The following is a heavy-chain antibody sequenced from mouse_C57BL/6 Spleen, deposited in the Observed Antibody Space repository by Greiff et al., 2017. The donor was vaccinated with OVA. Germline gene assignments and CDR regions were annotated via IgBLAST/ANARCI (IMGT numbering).Heavy chain of an antibody. Sequence: EVQVVESGGGLVKPGGSLKLSCAASGFTFSSYAMSWVRQTPEKRLEWVATISAGGSYTYYPDNVKGRFTISRDNAKNNLYLQMSHLKSEDTAMYYCANLIYDGYYDYWGQGTTLTVSS. V-gene: IGHV5-4*01. D-gene: IGHD2-3*01. CDR3: ANLIYDGYYDY. CDR2: ISAGGSYT. CDR1: GFTFSSYA. J-gene: IGHJ2*01.